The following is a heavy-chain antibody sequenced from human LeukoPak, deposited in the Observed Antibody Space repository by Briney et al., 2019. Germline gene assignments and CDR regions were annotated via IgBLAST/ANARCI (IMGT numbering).Heavy chain of an antibody. Sequence: SETLSLTCAVSGGSISRGGYSWSWIRQPPGKGLEWIGYIYHSGSTYYNPSLKSRVTISVDRSKNQFSLKLSSVTAADTAVYYCARVTGSGFIDYWGQGTLVTVSS. CDR3: ARVTGSGFIDY. D-gene: IGHD6-19*01. V-gene: IGHV4-30-2*01. J-gene: IGHJ4*02. CDR1: GGSISRGGYS. CDR2: IYHSGST.